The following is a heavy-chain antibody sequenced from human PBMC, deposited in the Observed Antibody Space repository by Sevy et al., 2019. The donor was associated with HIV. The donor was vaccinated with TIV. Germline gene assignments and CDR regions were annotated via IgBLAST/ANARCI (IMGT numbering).Heavy chain of an antibody. CDR3: AREAGYCTNGVCYGQYYFDY. V-gene: IGHV3-13*01. J-gene: IGHJ4*02. CDR1: GFTFSSYD. Sequence: GGSLRLSCAASGFTFSSYDMHWVRQATGKGLEWVSAIGTAGDTYYPGSVKGRFTISRENAKNSLYLQMNSLRAGDTAMYYCAREAGYCTNGVCYGQYYFDYWGQGTLVTVSS. D-gene: IGHD2-8*01. CDR2: IGTAGDT.